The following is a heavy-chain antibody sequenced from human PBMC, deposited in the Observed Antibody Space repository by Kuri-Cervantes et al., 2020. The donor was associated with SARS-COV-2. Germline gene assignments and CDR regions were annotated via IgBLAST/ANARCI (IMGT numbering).Heavy chain of an antibody. J-gene: IGHJ4*02. D-gene: IGHD1/OR15-1a*01. Sequence: LSWEVSGFLCSSSTIHWLRPAAGKGQELVANIKQDGSEKYDVDSVKGRFTISRDNAKNALYLQMNSLRAEDTAVYYCARERASMRTFDYWGQGTLVTVSS. CDR3: ARERASMRTFDY. CDR2: IKQDGSEK. V-gene: IGHV3-7*01. CDR1: GFLCSSST.